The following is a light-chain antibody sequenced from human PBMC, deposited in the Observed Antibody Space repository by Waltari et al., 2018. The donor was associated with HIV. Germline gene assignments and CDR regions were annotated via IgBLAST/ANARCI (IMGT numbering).Light chain of an antibody. CDR1: DCNCERNY. V-gene: IGLV1-47*01. Sequence: VAPQPPSASGTPGQRVAISCSGRDCNCERNYVYWYRDLPGTAPKLLIYKNNQRSSGVPDRFSGSKSDTSASLAISGLRSEDEADYYCASWDDNLNSWVFGGGTKLTVL. CDR3: ASWDDNLNSWV. J-gene: IGLJ3*02. CDR2: KNN.